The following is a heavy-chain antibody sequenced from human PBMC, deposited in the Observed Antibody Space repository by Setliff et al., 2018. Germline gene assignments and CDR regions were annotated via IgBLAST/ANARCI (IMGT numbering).Heavy chain of an antibody. CDR1: GFSLNTTGEG. D-gene: IGHD6-6*01. CDR2: VYWDGDQ. V-gene: IGHV2-5*02. CDR3: ALRRGNEWHLVRWFDP. Sequence: GSGPTLVNPTQTLTLTCTFSGFSLNTTGEGVGWIRQPPGKALEWLALVYWDGDQRYSPSLNSRLSITKDSSKSQVFLTMTNMDPVDTATYYCALRRGNEWHLVRWFDPWGPGIQVTVS. J-gene: IGHJ5*02.